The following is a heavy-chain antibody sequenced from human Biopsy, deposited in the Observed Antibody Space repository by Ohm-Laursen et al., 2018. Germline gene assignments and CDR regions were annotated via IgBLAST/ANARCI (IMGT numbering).Heavy chain of an antibody. Sequence: ASVKVSCKASGYSFSTYDVNWVRQARGQGLEWMGWMIPSSGKTGYAQRFQGRVTLTMNTSISTAYMELSGLRSDDTAVYFCARSLSAIRVYAFDIGGQGTMVTVSS. CDR1: GYSFSTYD. CDR2: MIPSSGKT. J-gene: IGHJ3*02. D-gene: IGHD6-13*01. V-gene: IGHV1-8*01. CDR3: ARSLSAIRVYAFDI.